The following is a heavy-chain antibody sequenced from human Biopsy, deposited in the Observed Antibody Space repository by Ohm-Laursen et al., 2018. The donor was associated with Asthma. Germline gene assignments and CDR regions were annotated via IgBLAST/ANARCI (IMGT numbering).Heavy chain of an antibody. Sequence: ASVKVSCKISGYSLTDLSMHWVRQAPGQGLEWTGGHDHEEGGTVNARRFQGRVTMTEDTSTDTAYMELSSLSSDGTAVYYCASDFPKDYVRYNFQFWGQGTLVTVSS. CDR2: HDHEEGGT. J-gene: IGHJ4*02. CDR3: ASDFPKDYVRYNFQF. D-gene: IGHD4-17*01. CDR1: GYSLTDLS. V-gene: IGHV1-24*01.